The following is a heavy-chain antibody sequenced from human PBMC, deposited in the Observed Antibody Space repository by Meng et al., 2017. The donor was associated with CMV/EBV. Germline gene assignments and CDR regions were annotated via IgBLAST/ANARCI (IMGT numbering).Heavy chain of an antibody. CDR1: GFTFSDHE. CDR3: ARETTDAFDI. CDR2: ISSSGSLI. J-gene: IGHJ3*02. V-gene: IGHV3-48*03. D-gene: IGHD4-11*01. Sequence: GGSLRLSCAASGFTFSDHEMNWVRQAPGKGLEWVSYISSSGSLIYYSASVKGRFTNSRDNAKSSLYLQMNNLRVEDTAVYYCARETTDAFDIWGQGTLVTVSS.